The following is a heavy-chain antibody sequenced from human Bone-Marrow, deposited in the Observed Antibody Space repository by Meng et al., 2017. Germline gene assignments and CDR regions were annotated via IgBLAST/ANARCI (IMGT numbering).Heavy chain of an antibody. CDR2: IIPIFGTA. D-gene: IGHD1-1*01. CDR1: GSTFTGYY. Sequence: QVRVVQFGGEVTKPGASVKVSCKASGSTFTGYYMHWVRQAPGQGLEWMGGIIPIFGTANYAQKFQGRVTITADESTSTAYMELSSLRSEDTAVYYCARTNWEDWYFDLWGRGTLVTVSS. V-gene: IGHV1-69*01. J-gene: IGHJ2*01. CDR3: ARTNWEDWYFDL.